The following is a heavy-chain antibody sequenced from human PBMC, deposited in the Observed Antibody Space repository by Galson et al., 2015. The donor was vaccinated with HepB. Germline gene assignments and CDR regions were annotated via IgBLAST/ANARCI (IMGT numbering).Heavy chain of an antibody. CDR1: GFTFSSYW. D-gene: IGHD3-3*01. CDR2: IKQDGSEK. V-gene: IGHV3-7*03. J-gene: IGHJ3*02. Sequence: SLRLSCAASGFTFSSYWMSWVRQAPGKGLEWVANIKQDGSEKYYVDSVKGRFTISRDNAKNSLYLQMNSLRAEDTAVYYCARDLTWLEWPYDAFDIWGQGTMVTVSS. CDR3: ARDLTWLEWPYDAFDI.